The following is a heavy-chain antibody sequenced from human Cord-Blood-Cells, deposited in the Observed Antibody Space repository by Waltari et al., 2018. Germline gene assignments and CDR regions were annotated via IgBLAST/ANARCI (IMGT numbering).Heavy chain of an antibody. J-gene: IGHJ4*02. Sequence: QVQLVQSGAEVKKPGAQVKVTCKASGYTFPSYGNSWVRQAPGQGLGWMVWNSAYNGNTNYAQKRQGRVTMTTDTSTSTAYMELRSLRSDDTAVYYCARDRGDIVGATTRFDYWGQGTLVTVSS. V-gene: IGHV1-18*01. CDR1: GYTFPSYG. CDR2: NSAYNGNT. D-gene: IGHD1-26*01. CDR3: ARDRGDIVGATTRFDY.